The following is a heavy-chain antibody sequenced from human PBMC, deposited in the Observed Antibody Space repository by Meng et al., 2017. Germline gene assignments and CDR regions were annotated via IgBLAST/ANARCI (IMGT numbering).Heavy chain of an antibody. CDR2: IYYSGST. CDR3: ARDLSWRLRLGELSLSWFDY. J-gene: IGHJ4*02. Sequence: SETLSLTCTVSGGSISSYYWSWIRQPPGKGLEWIGYIYYSGSTNYNPSLKSRVTISVDTSKNQFSLKLSSVTAADTAVYYCARDLSWRLRLGELSLSWFDYWGQGTLVTVSS. V-gene: IGHV4-59*01. D-gene: IGHD3-16*02. CDR1: GGSISSYY.